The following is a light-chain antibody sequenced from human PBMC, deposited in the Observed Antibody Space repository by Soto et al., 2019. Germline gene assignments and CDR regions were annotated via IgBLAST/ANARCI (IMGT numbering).Light chain of an antibody. CDR3: QQYKKWPPLT. Sequence: EIVLTQSPATLSVSPGETATLPCRASQSVSYNLAWYQQKPGQGPRLLIYGAFTRATGIPARFSGSGSGTEFTLTISSLQSEDFAVYYCQQYKKWPPLTFGGGTKVEIK. CDR1: QSVSYN. V-gene: IGKV3-15*01. J-gene: IGKJ4*01. CDR2: GAF.